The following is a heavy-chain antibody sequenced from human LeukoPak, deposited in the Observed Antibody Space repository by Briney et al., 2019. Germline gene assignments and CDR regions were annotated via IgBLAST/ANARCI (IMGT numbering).Heavy chain of an antibody. V-gene: IGHV1-8*03. Sequence: ASVKVSCKASGYTFTSYDINWVRQATGQGLEWMGWMNPNSGNTGYAQKFQGRVTITRNTSISTAYMELSSLRSEDTAVYYCAKVGDQEAFDIWGQGTMVTVSS. CDR2: MNPNSGNT. CDR1: GYTFTSYD. CDR3: AKVGDQEAFDI. D-gene: IGHD2-21*02. J-gene: IGHJ3*02.